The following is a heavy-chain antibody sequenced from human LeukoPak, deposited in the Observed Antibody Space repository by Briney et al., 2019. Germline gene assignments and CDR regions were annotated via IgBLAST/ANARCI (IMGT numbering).Heavy chain of an antibody. D-gene: IGHD6-13*01. Sequence: GSLRLSCAASGFTFSSYGMHWVRQAPGKGLEWVAFIRYDGSNKYYADSVKGRFTISRDNSKNTLYLQMNSLRAEDTAVYYCAKGDPIAAAGLADYWGQGTLVTVSS. CDR1: GFTFSSYG. CDR3: AKGDPIAAAGLADY. CDR2: IRYDGSNK. V-gene: IGHV3-30*02. J-gene: IGHJ4*02.